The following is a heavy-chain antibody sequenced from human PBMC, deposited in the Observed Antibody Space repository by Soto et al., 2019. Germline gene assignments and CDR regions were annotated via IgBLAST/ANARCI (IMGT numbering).Heavy chain of an antibody. Sequence: GGSLRLSCAASGFTFSSYAMHWVRQAPGKGLEWVAVISYDGSNKYYADSVKGRFTISRDNSKNTLYLQMNSLRAEDTAVYYCAREDDSSGDYWGQGTLVTVSS. CDR3: AREDDSSGDY. V-gene: IGHV3-30-3*01. CDR1: GFTFSSYA. D-gene: IGHD3-22*01. CDR2: ISYDGSNK. J-gene: IGHJ4*02.